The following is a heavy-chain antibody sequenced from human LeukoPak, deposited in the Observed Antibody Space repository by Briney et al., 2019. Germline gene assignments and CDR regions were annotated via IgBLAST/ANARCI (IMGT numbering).Heavy chain of an antibody. CDR2: IWYDGSNK. CDR3: ARYGSGTSYITNYFDY. J-gene: IGHJ4*02. V-gene: IGHV3-33*01. CDR1: GFTFSSYG. D-gene: IGHD3-10*01. Sequence: PGGSLRLSCAASGFTFSSYGMHWVRQAPGKGLEWVAVIWYDGSNKYYADSVKGRFTISRDNSKNTLYLQMKSLRDEDTAVYYCARYGSGTSYITNYFDYWGQGTLVTVSS.